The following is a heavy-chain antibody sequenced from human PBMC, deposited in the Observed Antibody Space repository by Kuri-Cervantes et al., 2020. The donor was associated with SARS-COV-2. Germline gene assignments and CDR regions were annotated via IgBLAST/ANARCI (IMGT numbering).Heavy chain of an antibody. Sequence: ASVKVSCKASGYTFTGYYVHWVRQAPGQGLEWLGWINPNSGGTNYAQKLQGRVSMTRNTSISTAYLEVSRLRSDDTAVYYCARGGGVVIVRAAIPPDHWGQGNLVNVSS. J-gene: IGHJ4*02. V-gene: IGHV1-2*02. CDR3: ARGGGVVIVRAAIPPDH. D-gene: IGHD2-2*02. CDR2: INPNSGGT. CDR1: GYTFTGYY.